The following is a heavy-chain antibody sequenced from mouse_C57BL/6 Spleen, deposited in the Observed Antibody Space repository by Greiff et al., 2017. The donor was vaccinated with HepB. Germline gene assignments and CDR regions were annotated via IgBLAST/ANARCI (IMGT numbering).Heavy chain of an antibody. J-gene: IGHJ4*01. CDR3: ARKGNLLHYAMDY. CDR1: GYTFTSYW. CDR2: INPSSGYT. V-gene: IGHV1-7*01. D-gene: IGHD2-1*01. Sequence: VQLQQSGAELAKPGASVKLSCKASGYTFTSYWMHWVKQRPGQGLEWIGYINPSSGYTKYNQKFKDKATLTADTSSSTAYMQLSSLTSEDSAVYDGARKGNLLHYAMDYWGQGTSVTVSS.